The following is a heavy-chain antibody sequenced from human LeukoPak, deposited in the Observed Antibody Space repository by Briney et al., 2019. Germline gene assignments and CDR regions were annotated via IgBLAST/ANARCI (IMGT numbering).Heavy chain of an antibody. CDR3: AKDGSSGWSYYFDY. Sequence: GGSLRLSCATSGFTFSSYWMSWVRQAPGKGLEWVANIKRDGSEKSYVDSVKGRFTFSRDNSKNTLYLQMNSLRAEDTALYFCAKDGSSGWSYYFDYWGQGTLVTVSS. D-gene: IGHD6-19*01. CDR1: GFTFSSYW. CDR2: IKRDGSEK. J-gene: IGHJ4*02. V-gene: IGHV3-7*01.